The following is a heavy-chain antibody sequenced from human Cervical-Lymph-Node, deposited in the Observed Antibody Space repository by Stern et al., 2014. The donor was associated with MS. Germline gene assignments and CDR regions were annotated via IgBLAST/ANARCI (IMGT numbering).Heavy chain of an antibody. Sequence: MQLVESGPEVKKPGTSVKVSCKASGFTFTSSAGQWVRQARGQRLEWIGWTVVGSGNTNYAQKFQERVTIPRDMSTSTAYMELSSLRSEDTAVYYCAANAGRGIAVAAPLDYYYGMDVWGQGTTVTVSS. CDR3: AANAGRGIAVAAPLDYYYGMDV. J-gene: IGHJ6*02. CDR2: TVVGSGNT. V-gene: IGHV1-58*01. CDR1: GFTFTSSA. D-gene: IGHD6-19*01.